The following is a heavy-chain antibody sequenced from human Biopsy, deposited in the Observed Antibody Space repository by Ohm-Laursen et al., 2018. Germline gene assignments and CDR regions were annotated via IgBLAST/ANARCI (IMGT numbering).Heavy chain of an antibody. CDR1: GITTRSYW. J-gene: IGHJ6*02. Sequence: SLRLSCAATGITTRSYWMSWIRQAPGKGLEWAANIKQDGSEKNYVASVKGRFTISRDNAKDSLFLQMNSLRVEDTAVYYCAQEGRHCSGGRCYGTGVGDVWGQGTTVTVSS. V-gene: IGHV3-7*01. CDR3: AQEGRHCSGGRCYGTGVGDV. D-gene: IGHD2-15*01. CDR2: IKQDGSEK.